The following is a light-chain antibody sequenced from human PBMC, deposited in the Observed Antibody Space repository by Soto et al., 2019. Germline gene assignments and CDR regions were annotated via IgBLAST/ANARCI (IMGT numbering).Light chain of an antibody. Sequence: DIQMTQSPSTLSASVGDRVTITCRASQSISSWLAWYQQKPGKAPKLLTYDASSLESGVPSRFSGSGSGTEFTLTISSLQPDDFATYYCQQYNSDRLTFGGGTKVEIK. CDR3: QQYNSDRLT. J-gene: IGKJ4*01. V-gene: IGKV1-5*01. CDR1: QSISSW. CDR2: DAS.